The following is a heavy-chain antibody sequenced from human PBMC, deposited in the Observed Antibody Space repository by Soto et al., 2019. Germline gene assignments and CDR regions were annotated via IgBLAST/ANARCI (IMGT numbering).Heavy chain of an antibody. J-gene: IGHJ5*02. CDR1: GGTFSSYA. Sequence: SVKVSCKASGGTFSSYAISWVRQAPGQGLEWMGGIIPIFGTANYAQKFQGRVTITADESTSTAYMELSSLRSEDTAVYYCASSRRDSSSWYFRYWFDPWGQGTLVTV. D-gene: IGHD6-13*01. CDR3: ASSRRDSSSWYFRYWFDP. CDR2: IIPIFGTA. V-gene: IGHV1-69*13.